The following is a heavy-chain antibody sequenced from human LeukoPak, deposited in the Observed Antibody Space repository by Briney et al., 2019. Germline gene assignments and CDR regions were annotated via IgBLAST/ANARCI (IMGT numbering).Heavy chain of an antibody. CDR3: ARAAGGAFTI. CDR2: TYYRSKWYN. J-gene: IGHJ3*02. D-gene: IGHD3-16*01. Sequence: SQTLSLTCDISGDSVSSNSGAWNWIRQSPSRGLEWLGRTYYRSKWYNEYGVSVKSRITINPDTAKNQFSLQLNSVTPEDTAVYYCARAAGGAFTIWGQGTMVTVSS. CDR1: GDSVSSNSGA. V-gene: IGHV6-1*01.